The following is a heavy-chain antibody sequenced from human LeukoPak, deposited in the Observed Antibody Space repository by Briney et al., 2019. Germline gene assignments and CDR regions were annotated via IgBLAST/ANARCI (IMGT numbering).Heavy chain of an antibody. CDR1: GGSISSSVYY. CDR3: SGKQWVMYYFDS. V-gene: IGHV4-39*01. Sequence: SETLSLTCTVSGGSISSSVYYWGWIRQPPGKGLEWIGSVYYIGSTYCNPSLESRVTISLDTSKNQFSLKLSSVTAADTGVYYCSGKQWVMYYFDSWGQGNLVTVSS. D-gene: IGHD1-26*01. J-gene: IGHJ4*02. CDR2: VYYIGST.